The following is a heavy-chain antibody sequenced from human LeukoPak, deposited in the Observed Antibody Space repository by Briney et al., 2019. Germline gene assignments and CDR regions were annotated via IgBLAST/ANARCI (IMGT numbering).Heavy chain of an antibody. CDR1: GFTFSNSD. Sequence: GGSLRLSCAASGFTFSNSDMPWVRQGTGKGLEWVSAIGTAGDTYYSGSVKGRFTISRENAKNPLYLQMNSLRAGDTAVYYCARVMGATGAFDIWGQGTMVTVSS. D-gene: IGHD1-26*01. J-gene: IGHJ3*02. V-gene: IGHV3-13*01. CDR2: IGTAGDT. CDR3: ARVMGATGAFDI.